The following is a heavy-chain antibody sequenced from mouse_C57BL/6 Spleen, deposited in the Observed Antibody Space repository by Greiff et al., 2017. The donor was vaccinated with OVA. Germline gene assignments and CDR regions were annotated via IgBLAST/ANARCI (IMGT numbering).Heavy chain of an antibody. CDR2: ISSGGDYI. Sequence: EVKLMESGEGLVKPGGSLKLSCAASGFTFSSYAMSWVRQTPEKRLEWVAYISSGGDYIYYADTVKGRFTISRDNARNTLYLQMSSLKSEDTAMYYCTRAGGNYYFDYWGQGTTLTVSS. CDR3: TRAGGNYYFDY. D-gene: IGHD2-1*01. CDR1: GFTFSSYA. V-gene: IGHV5-9-1*02. J-gene: IGHJ2*01.